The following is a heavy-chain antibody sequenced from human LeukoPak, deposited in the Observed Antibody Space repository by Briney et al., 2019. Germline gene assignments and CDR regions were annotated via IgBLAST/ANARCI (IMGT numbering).Heavy chain of an antibody. CDR2: ISAYNDNT. CDR3: AREGSLSETGGFFDY. CDR1: GYTFTSYG. Sequence: ASVKVSCKASGYTFTSYGISWVRQAPGQGLEWMGWISAYNDNTNYAQKLQGRVTMTTDTSTSTAYMELRSLRSDDTAVYYCAREGSLSETGGFFDYWGQGTLVTVSS. V-gene: IGHV1-18*01. D-gene: IGHD1-14*01. J-gene: IGHJ4*02.